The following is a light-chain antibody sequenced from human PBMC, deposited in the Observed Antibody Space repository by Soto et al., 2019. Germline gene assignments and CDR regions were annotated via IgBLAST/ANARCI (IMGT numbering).Light chain of an antibody. CDR3: SSYTTTSTLEV. V-gene: IGLV2-14*01. Sequence: QSALTQPASVSGSPGQSITISCTGTSNDIGDYNSVSWYQQHPGKAPKLMIYEVSNRPSGVSNRFSGSKSGNTASLTISGLXAADEADYYCSSYTTTSTLEVFGGGTKVTVL. CDR1: SNDIGDYNS. CDR2: EVS. J-gene: IGLJ3*02.